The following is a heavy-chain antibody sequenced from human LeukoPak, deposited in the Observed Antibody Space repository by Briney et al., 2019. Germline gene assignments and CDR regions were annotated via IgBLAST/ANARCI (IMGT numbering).Heavy chain of an antibody. CDR1: GGSFSGYY. Sequence: SETLSLTCAVYGGSFSGYYWSWIRQPPGKGLEWIGEINHSGSTNYNPSLKSRVTMSVDTSKNQFSLKLSSVTAADTAVYYCARASGWYAYYYYGMDVWGQGTTVTVSS. CDR3: ARASGWYAYYYYGMDV. CDR2: INHSGST. V-gene: IGHV4-34*01. J-gene: IGHJ6*02. D-gene: IGHD6-19*01.